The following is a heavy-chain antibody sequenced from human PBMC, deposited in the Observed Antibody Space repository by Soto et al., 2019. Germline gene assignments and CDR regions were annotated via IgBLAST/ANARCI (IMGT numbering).Heavy chain of an antibody. CDR3: ARRRGFPYYYGMDV. CDR1: GGSISSGGYS. CDR2: IYHSGST. D-gene: IGHD5-12*01. J-gene: IGHJ6*02. V-gene: IGHV4-30-2*01. Sequence: QLQLQASGSGLVKPSQTLSLTCAVSGGSISSGGYSWSWIRQPPGKGLEWIGYIYHSGSTYYNPSLKSRVTISVDRSKNQFSLKLSYVTAADTAVYYCARRRGFPYYYGMDVWGQGTTVTVSS.